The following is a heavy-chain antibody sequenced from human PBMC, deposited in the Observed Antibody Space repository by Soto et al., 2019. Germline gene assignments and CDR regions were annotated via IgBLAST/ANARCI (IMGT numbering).Heavy chain of an antibody. CDR3: AREGPPEDY. CDR2: ISAYNGNT. CDR1: GYTFTSYA. V-gene: IGHV1-18*01. Sequence: QVQLVQSGAEVKKPGASVKVSCKASGYTFTSYAISWVRQAPGQGLEWMGWISAYNGNTNYAQKLQGRVTMTTDTCTRTAYVELRSLRSGGTAVYYCAREGPPEDYWGQGTLVTVSS. J-gene: IGHJ4*02.